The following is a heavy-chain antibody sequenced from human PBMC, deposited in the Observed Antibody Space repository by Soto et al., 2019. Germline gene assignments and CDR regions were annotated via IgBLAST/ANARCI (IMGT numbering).Heavy chain of an antibody. Sequence: SETLSLTCAVHGGSFTAYYWSWISQSPGKGLEWIGEIHHSGSTNYKPSLKSRVTISLDTSKNQFSLELRSVTAADTAVYYCASYGSGSYYNGYYFDYWGQGTLVTVS. CDR2: IHHSGST. J-gene: IGHJ4*02. CDR3: ASYGSGSYYNGYYFDY. CDR1: GGSFTAYY. D-gene: IGHD3-10*01. V-gene: IGHV4-34*01.